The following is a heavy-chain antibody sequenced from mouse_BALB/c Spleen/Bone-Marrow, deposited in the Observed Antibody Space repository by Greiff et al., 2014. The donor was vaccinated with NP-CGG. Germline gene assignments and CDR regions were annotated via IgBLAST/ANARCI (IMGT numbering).Heavy chain of an antibody. J-gene: IGHJ4*01. CDR2: IDPANGNT. V-gene: IGHV14-3*02. CDR3: AQGYDWAMDY. CDR1: GFNIKDTY. D-gene: IGHD2-14*01. Sequence: QLKESGAELVKPGASVKLSCTASGFNIKDTYIHWVKQRPEQGLEWIGRIDPANGNTKYDTKFQGKATITTDTSSNTAYLQLSSLTSEDTAVYYCAQGYDWAMDYWGQGTSVTVSS.